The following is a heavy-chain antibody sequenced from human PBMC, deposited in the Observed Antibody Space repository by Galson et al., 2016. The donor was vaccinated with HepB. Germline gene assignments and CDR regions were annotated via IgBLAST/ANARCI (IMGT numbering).Heavy chain of an antibody. CDR2: ISGNGETI. J-gene: IGHJ4*02. D-gene: IGHD5-18*01. CDR1: GFTFSNYA. Sequence: SLRLSCAASGFTFSNYAMTWVRQAPGKGLEWVSTISGNGETIFYADSVKGRFSISRDNSKNTLSLQMNSLRAEDTAVYYCARGYSLFDYWGQGTLVTVSS. V-gene: IGHV3-23*01. CDR3: ARGYSLFDY.